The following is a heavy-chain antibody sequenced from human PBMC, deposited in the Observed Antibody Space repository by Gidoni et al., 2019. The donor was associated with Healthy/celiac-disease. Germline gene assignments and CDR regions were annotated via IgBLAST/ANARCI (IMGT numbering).Heavy chain of an antibody. Sequence: QVQLQQWGAGLLKPSETLSLTSAVYGGSFSGYYWSWIRQPPGKGLEWIGEINHSGSTNYNPSLKSRVTISVETSKNQFSVKLSSVTAADTAVYYCARSRVFDYWGQGTLVTVSS. CDR3: ARSRVFDY. CDR1: GGSFSGYY. D-gene: IGHD6-13*01. V-gene: IGHV4-34*01. J-gene: IGHJ4*02. CDR2: INHSGST.